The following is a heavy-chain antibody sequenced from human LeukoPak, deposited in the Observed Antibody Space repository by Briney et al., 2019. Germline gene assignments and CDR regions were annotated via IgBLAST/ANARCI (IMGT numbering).Heavy chain of an antibody. D-gene: IGHD3-10*01. Sequence: ASVKVSCKSSVYIFPGYYMHWVRQAPAQGLEWMGWINPKSGGTNYAQKLQGRVTMTRDTSISKAYMELSRLRSDDTAVYYWARGGITMVQGVIIRNWFDPWGQGTLVTVSS. CDR3: ARGGITMVQGVIIRNWFDP. CDR2: INPKSGGT. CDR1: VYIFPGYY. J-gene: IGHJ5*02. V-gene: IGHV1-2*02.